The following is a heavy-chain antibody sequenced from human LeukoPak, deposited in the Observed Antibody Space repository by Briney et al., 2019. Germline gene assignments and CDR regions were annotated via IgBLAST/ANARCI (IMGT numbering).Heavy chain of an antibody. CDR2: IYWNDDK. V-gene: IGHV2-5*01. CDR3: AHSPPSRHCSSTSCLSWFDP. J-gene: IGHJ5*02. CDR1: GFSLSTSGVG. Sequence: SGPTRVNPTQSLTLTCTFSGFSLSTSGVGVGWIRQPPGKALEWLALIYWNDDKRYSPSLKSRLTITKDTSKNQVVLTMTNMDPVDTATYYCAHSPPSRHCSSTSCLSWFDPWGQGTLVTVSS. D-gene: IGHD2-2*01.